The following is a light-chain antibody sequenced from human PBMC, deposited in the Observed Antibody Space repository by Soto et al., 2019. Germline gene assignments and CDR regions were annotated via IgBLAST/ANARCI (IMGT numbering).Light chain of an antibody. CDR1: QSVSSSQ. CDR2: GAS. J-gene: IGKJ2*01. V-gene: IGKV3-20*01. CDR3: QQYDKAPHT. Sequence: EIVLTQSPGTLSLSPGESATLSCRASQSVSSSQVAWYQQKPGQAPRLLIYGASSRATGIPDRFSGVRSEADFTLTISRREPEDLEVYYCQQYDKAPHTFGQGTKLEIK.